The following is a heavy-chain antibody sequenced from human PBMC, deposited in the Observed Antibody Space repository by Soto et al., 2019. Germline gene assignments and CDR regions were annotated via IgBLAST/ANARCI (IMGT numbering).Heavy chain of an antibody. D-gene: IGHD4-17*01. CDR1: GGSISSGDYY. V-gene: IGHV4-30-4*01. CDR3: ARSYGDTYNWFDP. Sequence: SETLSLTCTVSGGSISSGDYYWSWIRQPPGKGLEWIGYIYYSGSTYYNPSLKSRVTISVDTSKNQFSPKLSSVTAADTAVYYCARSYGDTYNWFDPWGQGTLVTVSS. J-gene: IGHJ5*02. CDR2: IYYSGST.